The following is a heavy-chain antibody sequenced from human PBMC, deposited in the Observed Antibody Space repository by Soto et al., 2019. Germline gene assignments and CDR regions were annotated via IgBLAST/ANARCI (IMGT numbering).Heavy chain of an antibody. CDR3: AREKRDYCSGGSCYSAVDY. J-gene: IGHJ4*02. V-gene: IGHV1-18*04. CDR2: ISAYNGNT. D-gene: IGHD2-15*01. Sequence: QVQLVQSGAEVKKPGASVKVSCKASGYTFTSYGISWVRQAPGQGLEWMGWISAYNGNTNYAQKLQGRVTMTTDTSTSTGYMELRSLRADDTAVYYCAREKRDYCSGGSCYSAVDYWGQGTLVTVSS. CDR1: GYTFTSYG.